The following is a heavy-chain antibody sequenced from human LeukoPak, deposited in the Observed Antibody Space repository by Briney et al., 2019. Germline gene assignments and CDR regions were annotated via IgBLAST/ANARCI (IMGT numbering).Heavy chain of an antibody. V-gene: IGHV3-21*01. CDR1: GFTFSSYT. Sequence: GGSLRLSCAASGFTFSSYTMNWVRQAPGKGLEWVSSISGSTTFMYYADSVKGRVTISRDTAKNSLFLQMNSLRAEDTAVYYCARMYHAFDFWGQGTMVTVSS. J-gene: IGHJ3*01. D-gene: IGHD2-2*01. CDR3: ARMYHAFDF. CDR2: ISGSTTFM.